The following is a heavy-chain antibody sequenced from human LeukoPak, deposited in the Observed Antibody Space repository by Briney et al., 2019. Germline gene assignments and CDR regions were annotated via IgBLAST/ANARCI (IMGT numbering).Heavy chain of an antibody. Sequence: SSGTLSLTCGVSGGSISNTNCWSWVRHPPGQGLEWIGEISLTGLTHYNPSLESRVTVSLDKSKNQLSLTLTSVTAADTAVYYCSRENGAFSPFGYWGQGTLVTVLS. J-gene: IGHJ4*02. D-gene: IGHD2-8*01. CDR1: GGSISNTNC. CDR2: ISLTGLT. V-gene: IGHV4-4*02. CDR3: SRENGAFSPFGY.